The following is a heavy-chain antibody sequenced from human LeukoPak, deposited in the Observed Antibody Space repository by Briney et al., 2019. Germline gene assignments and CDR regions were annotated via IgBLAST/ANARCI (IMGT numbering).Heavy chain of an antibody. J-gene: IGHJ6*02. CDR1: GFTFSTYA. Sequence: GGSLRLSCAASGFTFSTYAMSWVRQAPGKGLEWVAAISKDGNNKYYADSVKGRFTISRDNSENTAFLQTDSLRLEDTAMYFCSRSFITNSMDVWGQGTTVTVS. CDR2: ISKDGNNK. V-gene: IGHV3-30-3*01. D-gene: IGHD2/OR15-2a*01. CDR3: SRSFITNSMDV.